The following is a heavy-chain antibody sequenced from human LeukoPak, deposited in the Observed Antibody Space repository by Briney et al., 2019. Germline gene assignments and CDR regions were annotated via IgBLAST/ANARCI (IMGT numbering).Heavy chain of an antibody. CDR1: GYTFTSYY. V-gene: IGHV1-46*03. J-gene: IGHJ6*04. CDR3: ARDHTKGPMADV. Sequence: ASVKVSCKASGYTFTSYYMLWVRQAPGQGLEWMGIINPSGGSTSYAQKFQGRVTMTRDTSTSTVYMELSSLRSEDTAVYYCARDHTKGPMADVWGKGTTVTVSS. D-gene: IGHD3-10*01. CDR2: INPSGGST.